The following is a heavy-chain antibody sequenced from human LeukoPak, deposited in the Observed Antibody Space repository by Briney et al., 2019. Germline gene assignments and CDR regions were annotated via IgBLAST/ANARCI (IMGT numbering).Heavy chain of an antibody. CDR1: GGSISSSSYY. CDR2: IYYSGST. Sequence: SETLSLTCTVSGGSISSSSYYWGWIRQPPGKGLEWMGSIYYSGSTYYNPSLKSRVTISVDTSKNQFSLKLSSVTAADTAVYYCARQDTMIVVVQLDYWGQGTLVTVSS. D-gene: IGHD3-22*01. J-gene: IGHJ4*02. CDR3: ARQDTMIVVVQLDY. V-gene: IGHV4-39*01.